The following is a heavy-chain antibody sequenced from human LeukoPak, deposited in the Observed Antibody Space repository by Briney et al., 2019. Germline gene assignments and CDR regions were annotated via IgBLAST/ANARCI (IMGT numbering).Heavy chain of an antibody. J-gene: IGHJ4*02. Sequence: GESLKISCKGSGYRFTSYWIGWVRRMPGKGLEWMGLIYAGDSNTRYRPSFQGQVTTSADKSISTAYLQWSSLKASDTAMYYCARLGGDLYCTSTRCFYDYWGQGTLVTVSP. CDR2: IYAGDSNT. V-gene: IGHV5-51*01. CDR1: GYRFTSYW. D-gene: IGHD2-2*01. CDR3: ARLGGDLYCTSTRCFYDY.